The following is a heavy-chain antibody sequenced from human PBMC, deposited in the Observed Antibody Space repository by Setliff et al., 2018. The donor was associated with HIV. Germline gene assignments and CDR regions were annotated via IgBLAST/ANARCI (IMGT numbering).Heavy chain of an antibody. CDR2: INPSGGST. Sequence: GASVKVSCKASGYTFTGYYMHWVRQAPGQGLQWMGIINPSGGSTTYAQKFQGRVTMTRDTSTTTIFMELSSLRSEDTAVYYCARDGYYNFWSGYGYYYYMDVWGKGATVTVSS. J-gene: IGHJ6*03. CDR3: ARDGYYNFWSGYGYYYYMDV. D-gene: IGHD3-3*01. CDR1: GYTFTGYY. V-gene: IGHV1-46*01.